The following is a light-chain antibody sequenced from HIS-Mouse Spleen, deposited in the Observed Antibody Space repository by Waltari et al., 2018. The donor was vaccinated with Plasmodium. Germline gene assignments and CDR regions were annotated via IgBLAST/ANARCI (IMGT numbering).Light chain of an antibody. V-gene: IGKV3-15*01. J-gene: IGKJ3*01. CDR1: QSVSSN. CDR2: GAS. CDR3: QQYNNWSFT. Sequence: EIVMTQSPATLPVYPGERATLSCRASQSVSSNLAWYQQKPGQAPRLLIYGASTRATGIPARFSGSGSGTEFTLTISSLQSEDFAVYYCQQYNNWSFTFGPGTKVDIK.